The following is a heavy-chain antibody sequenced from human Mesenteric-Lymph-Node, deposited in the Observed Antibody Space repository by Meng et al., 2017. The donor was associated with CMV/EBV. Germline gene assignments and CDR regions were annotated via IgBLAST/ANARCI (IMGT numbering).Heavy chain of an antibody. J-gene: IGHJ5*02. CDR1: GGFFSGYY. CDR2: INHSGST. Sequence: SETLSLTCAVYGGFFSGYYWSWIRQPPGKGLEWIGEINHSGSTNYNPSLKSRVTISVDTSKTQFSLKLSSVTAADTAVYYCARVDFWSGYYMRSSNWFDPWGQGTLVTVSS. D-gene: IGHD3-3*01. CDR3: ARVDFWSGYYMRSSNWFDP. V-gene: IGHV4-34*01.